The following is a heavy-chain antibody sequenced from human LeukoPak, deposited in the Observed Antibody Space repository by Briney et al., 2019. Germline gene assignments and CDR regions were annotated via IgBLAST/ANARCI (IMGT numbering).Heavy chain of an antibody. Sequence: GGSLRLSCAASGFTFTTYSMNWVRQALGEGLEWVSYISSTSSTMYYADSVKGRVTISGDNAKNSLYLQMNSLRAEDTAVYYCARDVTPHGIYGMDVCGQATTATASS. CDR1: GFTFTTYS. CDR3: ARDVTPHGIYGMDV. D-gene: IGHD2-21*01. CDR2: ISSTSSTM. J-gene: IGHJ6*02. V-gene: IGHV3-48*01.